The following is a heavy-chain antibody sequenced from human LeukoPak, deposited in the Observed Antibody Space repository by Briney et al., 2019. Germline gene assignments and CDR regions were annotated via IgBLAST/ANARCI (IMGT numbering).Heavy chain of an antibody. J-gene: IGHJ4*02. CDR1: GYSISSDCY. V-gene: IGHV4-38-2*01. CDR2: IYHSGST. D-gene: IGHD1-26*01. CDR3: ARNGTYPLDS. Sequence: PSETLSLTCAVSGYSISSDCYWGWIRQSPGKGLEWIGSIYHSGSTSYNPSLKSRVTISVDRSKNQFSLKLTSVTAADSAVYYCARNGTYPLDSWGQGTLVTVSS.